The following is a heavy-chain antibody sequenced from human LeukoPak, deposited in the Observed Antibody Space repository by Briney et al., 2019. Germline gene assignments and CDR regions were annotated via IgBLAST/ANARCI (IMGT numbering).Heavy chain of an antibody. V-gene: IGHV1-69*13. D-gene: IGHD6-6*01. J-gene: IGHJ6*02. CDR2: IIPIFGTA. CDR3: ARVSIAARSPYYYGMDV. Sequence: SVEVSCKASGGTFSSYAISWVRQAPGQGLEWMGGIIPIFGTANYAQKIQGRVTIIADESTSTAYMELSSLRSEDTAVYYCARVSIAARSPYYYGMDVWGQGTTVTVSS. CDR1: GGTFSSYA.